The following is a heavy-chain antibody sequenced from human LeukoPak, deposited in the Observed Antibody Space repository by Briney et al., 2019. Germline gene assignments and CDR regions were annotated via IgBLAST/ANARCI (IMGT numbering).Heavy chain of an antibody. CDR1: GGSFSGQY. CDR2: INHGGSI. D-gene: IGHD3-10*01. CDR3: AGGDYHGSESYANY. Sequence: SETLSLTCAVYGGSFSGQYWGWIRQPPGKGLEWIGEINHGGSISYNASLKSRVTISLDTSKNQFSLKLSSVTAADTAVYYCAGGDYHGSESYANYWGQETLVTVSS. J-gene: IGHJ4*02. V-gene: IGHV4-34*01.